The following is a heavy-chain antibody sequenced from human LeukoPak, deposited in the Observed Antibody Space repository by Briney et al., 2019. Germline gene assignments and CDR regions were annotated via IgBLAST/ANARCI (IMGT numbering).Heavy chain of an antibody. CDR1: GFTFSNAW. V-gene: IGHV3-15*01. Sequence: PGGSLRLSCAASGFTFSNAWMSWVRQAPGKGLEWVGRIKSKTDGGTTDYAAPVKGRFTISRDDSKNTLYLQMNSLKTEDTAVYYCTTFREVGATTIYYYYYYMDVWGKGTTVTVSS. CDR3: TTFREVGATTIYYYYYYMDV. D-gene: IGHD1-26*01. J-gene: IGHJ6*03. CDR2: IKSKTDGGTT.